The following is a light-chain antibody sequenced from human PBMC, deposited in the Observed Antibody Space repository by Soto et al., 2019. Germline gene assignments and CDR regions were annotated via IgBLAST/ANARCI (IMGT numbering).Light chain of an antibody. CDR3: SSYTSSSTYV. CDR2: DVS. J-gene: IGLJ1*01. Sequence: QSVLTQPASVSGSPGQSITISYTGTSSDVGGYNYVSWYQQHPGKAPKLTIYDVSNRPSGVSNRFSGSKSGNTASLTISGLQAEDEADYYCSSYTSSSTYVFGTGTKVTVL. V-gene: IGLV2-14*01. CDR1: SSDVGGYNY.